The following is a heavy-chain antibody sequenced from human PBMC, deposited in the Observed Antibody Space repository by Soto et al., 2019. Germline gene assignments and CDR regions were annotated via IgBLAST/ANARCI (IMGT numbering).Heavy chain of an antibody. J-gene: IGHJ6*02. CDR3: TRCGIRYHSIGFYLGIDGMDV. V-gene: IGHV1-69*12. CDR2: TIPMFGTT. Sequence: QVQLVQSGAEVKKPESSVRASCKASGGTFNNYAITWVRQAPGQGLEWMGGTIPMFGTTNYAEKFQGRVTITADESTNTAYMELSSLRSEDTAVYYCTRCGIRYHSIGFYLGIDGMDVWGQGTTVIVSS. CDR1: GGTFNNYA. D-gene: IGHD3-22*01.